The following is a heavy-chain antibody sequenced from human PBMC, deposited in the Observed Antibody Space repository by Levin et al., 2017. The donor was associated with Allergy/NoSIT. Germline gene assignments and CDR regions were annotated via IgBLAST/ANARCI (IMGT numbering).Heavy chain of an antibody. CDR1: GYSFTSFW. D-gene: IGHD4-23*01. V-gene: IGHV5-51*01. CDR2: IFPRDSDT. Sequence: GESLKISCQASGYSFTSFWFGWVRQRPGKGLEWMGLIFPRDSDTRVSPSFQGQIIMSVDKSISTAYLQWASLKDSDSAMYYCARRDSDGSNSFDYWGQGTLVTVSP. CDR3: ARRDSDGSNSFDY. J-gene: IGHJ4*02.